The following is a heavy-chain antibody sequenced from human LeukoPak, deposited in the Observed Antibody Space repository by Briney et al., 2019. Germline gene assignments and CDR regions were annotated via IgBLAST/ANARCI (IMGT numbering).Heavy chain of an antibody. J-gene: IGHJ4*02. V-gene: IGHV4-59*11. Sequence: SETLSLTCTVSGGSISSHYWSWIRQPPGKGLEWIGYIYYSGSTNYNPSLKSRFTISVDTSKNQFSLKLSSVTAADTAVYYCARGIAARPFDYWGQGTLVTVSS. CDR2: IYYSGST. CDR3: ARGIAARPFDY. D-gene: IGHD6-6*01. CDR1: GGSISSHY.